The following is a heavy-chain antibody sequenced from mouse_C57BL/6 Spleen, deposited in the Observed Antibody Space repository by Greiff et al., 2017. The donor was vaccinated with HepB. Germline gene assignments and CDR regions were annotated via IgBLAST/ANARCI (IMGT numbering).Heavy chain of an antibody. CDR1: GYAFSSSW. J-gene: IGHJ3*01. CDR2: IYPGDGDT. V-gene: IGHV1-82*01. CDR3: AREGYYGSSPDWFAY. Sequence: QVQLKESGPELVKPGASVKISCKASGYAFSSSWMNWVKQRPGKGLEWIGRIYPGDGDTNYNGKFKGKATLTADKSSSTAYMQLSSLTSEDSAVYFCAREGYYGSSPDWFAYWGQGTLVTVSA. D-gene: IGHD1-1*01.